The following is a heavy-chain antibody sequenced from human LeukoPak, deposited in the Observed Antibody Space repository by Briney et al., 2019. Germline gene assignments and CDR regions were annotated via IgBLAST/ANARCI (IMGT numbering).Heavy chain of an antibody. J-gene: IGHJ4*02. V-gene: IGHV4-34*01. D-gene: IGHD6-19*01. Sequence: SETLSLTCAVYGGSFSGYYWSWIRQPPGKGLEWIGEINHSGSTHYNPSLKSRVTISVDTSKNQFSLKLSSVTAADTAVYYCASVIAVADTVYWGQGTLVTVSS. CDR2: INHSGST. CDR1: GGSFSGYY. CDR3: ASVIAVADTVY.